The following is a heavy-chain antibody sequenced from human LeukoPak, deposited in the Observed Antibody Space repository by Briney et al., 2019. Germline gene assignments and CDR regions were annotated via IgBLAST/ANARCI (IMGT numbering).Heavy chain of an antibody. CDR1: EFTFSSYA. Sequence: GGSLRLSCAASEFTFSSYAMHWVRQAPGKGLEWVAVISYDGSNKDYGDSVKGRFTISRDNSKDALYLQMKSLRPEDTAVYYCTRAVGEGWFDPWGQGTLVTVSS. CDR3: TRAVGEGWFDP. V-gene: IGHV3-30*04. D-gene: IGHD1-26*01. CDR2: ISYDGSNK. J-gene: IGHJ5*02.